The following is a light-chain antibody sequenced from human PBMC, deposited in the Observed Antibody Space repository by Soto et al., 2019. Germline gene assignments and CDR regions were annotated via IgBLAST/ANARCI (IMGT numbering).Light chain of an antibody. V-gene: IGKV1-5*03. CDR1: QSISGS. Sequence: DIQMTQSPSTLSASVGDRVTITCRASQSISGSLAWYQQKPGKAPKLLIYEASNLKSGVPPRFSGSRSGTEYTLTISSLQPDDSASYYCQQYNGYWTFGQGTRVEIK. J-gene: IGKJ1*01. CDR3: QQYNGYWT. CDR2: EAS.